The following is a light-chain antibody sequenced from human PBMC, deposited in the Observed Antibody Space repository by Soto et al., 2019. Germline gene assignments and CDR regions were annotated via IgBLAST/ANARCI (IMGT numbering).Light chain of an antibody. V-gene: IGKV1-5*03. Sequence: DIQLTQSPSTLSGSVGDGVTITCRASQTISSWLAWYQQKPGKAPKLLIYKASTLKSGVPSRFSGSGSGTEFTLTISSLQPEDFATYYCQHYNSYPEAFGQGTKVDIK. J-gene: IGKJ1*01. CDR3: QHYNSYPEA. CDR2: KAS. CDR1: QTISSW.